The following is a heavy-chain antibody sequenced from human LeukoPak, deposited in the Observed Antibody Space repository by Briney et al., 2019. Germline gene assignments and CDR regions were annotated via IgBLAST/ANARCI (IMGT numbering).Heavy chain of an antibody. CDR1: GGSISSYY. J-gene: IGHJ3*02. D-gene: IGHD6-19*01. CDR3: ARESMGAVAPDI. V-gene: IGHV4-59*12. Sequence: SETLSLTCTVSGGSISSYYWSWIRQPPGKGLEWIGYIYYSGSTNYNPSLKSRVTISVDTSKNQFSLKLSSVTAADTAVYYCARESMGAVAPDIWGQGTMVTVSS. CDR2: IYYSGST.